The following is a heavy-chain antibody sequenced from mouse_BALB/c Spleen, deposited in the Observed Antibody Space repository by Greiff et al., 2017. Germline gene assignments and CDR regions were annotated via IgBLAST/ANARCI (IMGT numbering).Heavy chain of an antibody. V-gene: IGHV1S127*01. J-gene: IGHJ4*01. Sequence: VQLQQPGAELVKPGASVKMSCKASGYTFTSYWMHWVKQRPGQGLEWIGVIDPSDSYTSYNQKFKGKATLTVDTSSSTAYMQLSSLTSEDSAVYYCTRAGTTVVALYAMDYWGQGTSVTVSS. CDR3: TRAGTTVVALYAMDY. D-gene: IGHD1-1*01. CDR1: GYTFTSYW. CDR2: IDPSDSYT.